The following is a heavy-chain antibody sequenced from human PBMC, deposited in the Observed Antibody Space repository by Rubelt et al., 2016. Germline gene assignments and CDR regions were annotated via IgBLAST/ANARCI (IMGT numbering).Heavy chain of an antibody. CDR1: GGSFSGYY. V-gene: IGHV4-34*01. J-gene: IGHJ4*02. Sequence: QVQLQQWGAGQLKPSETLSLTCAVHGGSFSGYYWSWIRQPPGKGLEWIGEINHSGSTNYNPSLKSRVTISLDTSKNQVYLNLSSVTAADTAVFYCAGHRGNYYGPLDSWGQGALVTVSS. D-gene: IGHD3-22*01. CDR2: INHSGST. CDR3: AGHRGNYYGPLDS.